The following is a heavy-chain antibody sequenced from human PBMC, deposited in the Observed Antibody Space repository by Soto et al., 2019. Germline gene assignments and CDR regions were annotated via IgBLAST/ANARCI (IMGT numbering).Heavy chain of an antibody. CDR2: MYYSGTT. J-gene: IGHJ2*01. CDR3: ARVREGVMRFLDL. CDR1: FGAINNNY. Sequence: SEMHSLTNTVAFGAINNNYLMCIMKPPGKGLEWIGYMYYSGTTSYNPSLKSRVTISVDTSKNQFSLKLSSVTAADTALYYCARVREGVMRFLDLWGHGT. V-gene: IGHV4-59*12.